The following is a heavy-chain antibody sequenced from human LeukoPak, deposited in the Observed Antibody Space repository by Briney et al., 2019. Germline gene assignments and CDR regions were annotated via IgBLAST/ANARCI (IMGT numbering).Heavy chain of an antibody. J-gene: IGHJ4*02. CDR3: AKRPIYDILTDYYFDY. V-gene: IGHV3-23*01. CDR1: GFSFISYG. CDR2: ISGGGDTT. Sequence: HPGGSLRLSCAASGFSFISYGMGWVRQAPGKGLEWVSAISGGGDTTYYADSVKGRFTVSRDNSKNTLYLQMNSLRAEDTAVYYCAKRPIYDILTDYYFDYRGQGSLVTVSS. D-gene: IGHD3-9*01.